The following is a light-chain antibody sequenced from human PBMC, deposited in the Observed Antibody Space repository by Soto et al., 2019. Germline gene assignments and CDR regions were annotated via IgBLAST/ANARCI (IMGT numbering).Light chain of an antibody. V-gene: IGKV1-33*01. CDR3: QENFT. J-gene: IGKJ4*01. CDR1: QAISNC. Sequence: DIQMTQSPSSLSASVGDRVTITCQASQAISNCLNWYQQKPGKAPKLLIYDASNLETGVPSRFSGSGSGTDFTFTISSLQPEDIATYYCQENFTFGGGTKVEIK. CDR2: DAS.